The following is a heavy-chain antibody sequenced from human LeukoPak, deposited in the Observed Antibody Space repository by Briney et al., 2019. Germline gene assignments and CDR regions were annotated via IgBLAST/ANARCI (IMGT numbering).Heavy chain of an antibody. J-gene: IGHJ6*03. D-gene: IGHD2-21*01. Sequence: GRSLRLSCAASGFTFDDYAMHWVRHAPGKGLEWVATIRSYSSYIHYGDSVKGRFTISRDDAKKSLYLQMNSLRAEDTAVYFCARYSEVYYYVDVWGTGTTVTVSS. V-gene: IGHV3-21*01. CDR3: ARYSEVYYYVDV. CDR2: IRSYSSYI. CDR1: GFTFDDYA.